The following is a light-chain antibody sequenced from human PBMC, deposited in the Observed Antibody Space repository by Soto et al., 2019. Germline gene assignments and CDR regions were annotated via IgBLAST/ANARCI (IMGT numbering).Light chain of an antibody. CDR1: KLGDKY. CDR3: QASDSCTYVV. Sequence: SYELTQPPSVSVSPGQTASITCSGDKLGDKYACWYQQKPGQSPVLVIYQDSKRPSGIPERFSGSNSGNTAALTISGTQAMDEADYYCQASDSCTYVVFGGGSKVTVL. J-gene: IGLJ2*01. V-gene: IGLV3-1*01. CDR2: QDS.